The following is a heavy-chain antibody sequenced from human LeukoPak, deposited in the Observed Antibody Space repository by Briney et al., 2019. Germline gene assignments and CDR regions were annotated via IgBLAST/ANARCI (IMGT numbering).Heavy chain of an antibody. CDR1: GFTFSSYA. CDR2: ISGSGDRT. Sequence: PGGSLRLSCAASGFTFSSYAMTWVRQAPGKGLEWVSGISGSGDRTYYADSVKGRFTISRDDSMNTYLQMNSVRAEDTAVYYCAKGGSENIWCNFDNWGQGTVVTVSS. CDR3: AKGGSENIWCNFDN. J-gene: IGHJ4*02. D-gene: IGHD2-8*01. V-gene: IGHV3-23*01.